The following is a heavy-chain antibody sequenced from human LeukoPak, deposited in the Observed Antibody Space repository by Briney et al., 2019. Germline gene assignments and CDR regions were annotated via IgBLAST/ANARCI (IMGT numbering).Heavy chain of an antibody. CDR1: SDSMSNYY. J-gene: IGHJ6*02. V-gene: IGHV4-59*08. CDR3: ARQSCSSTSCYLYYYYGMDV. D-gene: IGHD2-2*01. Sequence: SETLSLTCTVSSDSMSNYYWSWIRQPPGKGLEWIAYIYYTGNANYNPSLKSRVTISVDTSKNQFSLKLSSVTAADTAVYYCARQSCSSTSCYLYYYYGMDVWGQGTTVTVSS. CDR2: IYYTGNA.